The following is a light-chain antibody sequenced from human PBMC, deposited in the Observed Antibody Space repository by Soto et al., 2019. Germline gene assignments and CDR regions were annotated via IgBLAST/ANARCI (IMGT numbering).Light chain of an antibody. CDR3: AAWDDSLNGHVV. CDR2: SNN. CDR1: SSNIGSST. V-gene: IGLV1-44*01. Sequence: QSVLTQPPSVSGTPGQGVAISCSGSSSNIGSSTVNWYQQLPGTAPKLLIYSNNQRPSGVPDRFSGSKSGTSASLAISGLQSEDEADYYCAAWDDSLNGHVVFGGGTKVTVL. J-gene: IGLJ2*01.